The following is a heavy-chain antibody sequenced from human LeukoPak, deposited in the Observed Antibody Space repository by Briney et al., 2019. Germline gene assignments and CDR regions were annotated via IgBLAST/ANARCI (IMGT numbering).Heavy chain of an antibody. CDR3: ARGRRDIVVVPAAPGAFDI. CDR2: IYHSGST. Sequence: SETLSLTCAVSGGSISSSNWWSWVRQPPGKGLEWIGEIYHSGSTNYNPSLKSRVTISVDKSKNQFSLKLSSVTAADTAVYYYARGRRDIVVVPAAPGAFDIWGQGTMVTVSS. D-gene: IGHD2-2*01. CDR1: GGSISSSNW. J-gene: IGHJ3*02. V-gene: IGHV4-4*02.